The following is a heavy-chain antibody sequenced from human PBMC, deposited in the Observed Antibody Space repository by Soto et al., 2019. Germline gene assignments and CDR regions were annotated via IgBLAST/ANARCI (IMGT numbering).Heavy chain of an antibody. CDR3: AKDLNYGSGSYDAFDI. V-gene: IGHV3-23*01. D-gene: IGHD3-10*01. CDR2: ISGSGGST. Sequence: GGSLRLSCAASGFTFSSYAMSWVRQAPGKGLEWVSAISGSGGSTYYADSVKGRFTISRDNSKNTLYLQMYSLRAENTAVYYCAKDLNYGSGSYDAFDIWGQGTMVTVSS. J-gene: IGHJ3*02. CDR1: GFTFSSYA.